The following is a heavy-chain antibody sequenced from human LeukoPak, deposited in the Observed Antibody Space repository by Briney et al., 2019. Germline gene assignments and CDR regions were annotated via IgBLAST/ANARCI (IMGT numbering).Heavy chain of an antibody. D-gene: IGHD3-10*01. V-gene: IGHV3-30*02. CDR1: GFTFSSYG. Sequence: GGSLRLSCAASGFTFSSYGMHWVRQAPGKGLEWVAFIRYDGSNKYYADSVKGRFTISRDNSKNTLYLQMNSLRAQDTAVYYCAKDRLLWFGEALDYWGQGTLVTVSS. J-gene: IGHJ4*02. CDR3: AKDRLLWFGEALDY. CDR2: IRYDGSNK.